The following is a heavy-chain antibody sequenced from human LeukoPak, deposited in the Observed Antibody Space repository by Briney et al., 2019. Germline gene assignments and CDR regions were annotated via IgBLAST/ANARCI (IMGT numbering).Heavy chain of an antibody. V-gene: IGHV4-34*01. Sequence: KPSETLSLTCTVSGVSISNYYWSWIRQPPGKGLEWIGEINHSGSTNYNPSLKSRVTISVDTSKNQFSLKLSSVTAADTAVYYCARRYYYDSSGKLDYWGQGTLVTVSS. CDR2: INHSGST. CDR3: ARRYYYDSSGKLDY. J-gene: IGHJ4*02. D-gene: IGHD3-22*01. CDR1: GVSISNYY.